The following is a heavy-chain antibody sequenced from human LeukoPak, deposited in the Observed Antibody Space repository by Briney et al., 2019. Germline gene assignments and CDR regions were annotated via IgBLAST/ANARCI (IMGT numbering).Heavy chain of an antibody. D-gene: IGHD5-18*01. J-gene: IGHJ4*02. Sequence: SETLSLTCAVYGGSFSGYYWSWIRQPPGKGLEWIGEINHSGSTNYNPSLKSRVTISVDTSKNQFSLKLSSVTAADTAVYYCAGSVDTAMVIGYWGQGTLVTVSS. V-gene: IGHV4-34*01. CDR3: AGSVDTAMVIGY. CDR2: INHSGST. CDR1: GGSFSGYY.